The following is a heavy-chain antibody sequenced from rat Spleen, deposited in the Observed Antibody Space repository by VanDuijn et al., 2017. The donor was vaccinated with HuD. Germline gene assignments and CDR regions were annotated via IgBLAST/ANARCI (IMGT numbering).Heavy chain of an antibody. CDR2: ITNSGGST. D-gene: IGHD1-11*01. V-gene: IGHV5-27*01. J-gene: IGHJ2*01. Sequence: EVQLVESGGGLVQPGRSLKLSCAASGFTFSNYGMAWVRQAPTKGLEWVASITNSGGSTYYRDSVKGRFTISRDNAKSTLYLQMDSLRSEDTATYYCTTAGGGYWGQGVMVTVSS. CDR3: TTAGGGY. CDR1: GFTFSNYG.